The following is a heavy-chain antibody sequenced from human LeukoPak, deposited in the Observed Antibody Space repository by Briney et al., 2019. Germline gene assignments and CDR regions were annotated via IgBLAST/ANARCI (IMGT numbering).Heavy chain of an antibody. CDR2: IYAGNSDA. Sequence: PGQSLKISCQGFGYPFTTSWIGWVRQLPGKGLEWTAIIYAGNSDAKYSPSFQGQVSISTDRSISTAYLHWSSLKASDTAIYYCAIINHPDGRVYWGQGTLVTVSS. CDR3: AIINHPDGRVY. CDR1: GYPFTTSW. J-gene: IGHJ4*02. D-gene: IGHD5-24*01. V-gene: IGHV5-51*01.